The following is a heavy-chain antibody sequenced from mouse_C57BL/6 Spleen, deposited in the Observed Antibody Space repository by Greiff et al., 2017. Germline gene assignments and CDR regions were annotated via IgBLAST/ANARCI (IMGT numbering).Heavy chain of an antibody. D-gene: IGHD2-5*01. CDR2: IYPRDGST. V-gene: IGHV1-78*01. Sequence: VQLQQSDAELVKPGASVKISCKVSGYTFTDHTIHWMKQRPEQGLTWIGYIYPRDGSTKYHEKFKGKATLTADKSSSTAYMQLNSLTSEDSAVYFCARSAFYYSNYDGWFAYWGQGTLVTVSA. CDR3: ARSAFYYSNYDGWFAY. CDR1: GYTFTDHT. J-gene: IGHJ3*01.